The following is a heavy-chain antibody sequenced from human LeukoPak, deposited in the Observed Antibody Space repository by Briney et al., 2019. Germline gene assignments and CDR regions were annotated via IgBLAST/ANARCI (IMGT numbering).Heavy chain of an antibody. CDR1: GFTFSSYT. CDR3: ARDNGAPISGGSYLDY. D-gene: IGHD1-26*01. J-gene: IGHJ4*02. CDR2: ISSSSSTI. Sequence: GGSLRLSCAASGFTFSSYTMNWVRQAPGKGLEWVSYISSSSSTIYYADSVKGRFTISRDNAKNSLYLQINSLRAEDTAVYYSARDNGAPISGGSYLDYWGQGTLVTVSS. V-gene: IGHV3-48*01.